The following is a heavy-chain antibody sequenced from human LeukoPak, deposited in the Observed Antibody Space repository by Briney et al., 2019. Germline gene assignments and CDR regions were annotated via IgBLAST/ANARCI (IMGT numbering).Heavy chain of an antibody. CDR2: IIPIFGTA. CDR1: GGTFSSYA. CDR3: ARDQPYCSSTSCYRRSYYMDV. V-gene: IGHV1-69*05. D-gene: IGHD2-2*02. Sequence: SVKVSCKASGGTFSSYAISWVRQAPGQGLEWMGGIIPIFGTANYAQKFQGRVTITTDESTSTAYMELSSPRSEDTAVYYCARDQPYCSSTSCYRRSYYMDVWGKGTTVTVSS. J-gene: IGHJ6*03.